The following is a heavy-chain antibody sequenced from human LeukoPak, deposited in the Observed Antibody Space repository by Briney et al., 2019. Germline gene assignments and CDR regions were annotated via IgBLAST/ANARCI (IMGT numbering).Heavy chain of an antibody. J-gene: IGHJ4*02. CDR2: ITGSGGGT. CDR3: AKDGITMLVVASD. Sequence: GGSLRLSCAASGFTFNTYAMSWVRQAPGKGLEWVSGITGSGGGTYYADSVKGQFTISRDNSKNTLYLQMNSLRAEDTAVYYCAKDGITMLVVASDWGQGTLVTVSS. CDR1: GFTFNTYA. D-gene: IGHD3-10*02. V-gene: IGHV3-23*01.